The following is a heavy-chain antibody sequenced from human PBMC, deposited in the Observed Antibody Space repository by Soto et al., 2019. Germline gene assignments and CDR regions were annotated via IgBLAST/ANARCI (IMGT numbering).Heavy chain of an antibody. Sequence: SETLSLTCXVSXGXISXXXWSXXRQPPGKGLEWIGXIYYSGSTNNNPSLKSRVTISVDTSKNQFSLKLSSVTAADTAVYYCAREVVVAATTRDYYYMDVWGKGTTVTVSS. V-gene: IGHV4-59*01. D-gene: IGHD2-15*01. CDR2: IYYSGST. J-gene: IGHJ6*03. CDR3: AREVVVAATTRDYYYMDV. CDR1: XGXISXXX.